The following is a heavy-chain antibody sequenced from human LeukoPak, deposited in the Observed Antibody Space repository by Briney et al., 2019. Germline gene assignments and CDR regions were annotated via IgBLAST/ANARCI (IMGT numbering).Heavy chain of an antibody. CDR1: GFTFSSYS. V-gene: IGHV3-21*01. J-gene: IGHJ4*02. D-gene: IGHD5-12*01. CDR3: ARGMLVATIQDY. Sequence: GGSLRLSCAASGFTFSSYSMNWVRQAPGKGLEWVSSISSSSSYIYYADSVKGRFTISRDNAKNSLYLQMNSLRAEDTAVYYCARGMLVATIQDYWGQGTLVTVSS. CDR2: ISSSSSYI.